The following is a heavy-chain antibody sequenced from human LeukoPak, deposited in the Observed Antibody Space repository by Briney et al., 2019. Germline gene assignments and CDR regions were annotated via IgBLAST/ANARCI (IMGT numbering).Heavy chain of an antibody. V-gene: IGHV3-30*18. CDR2: ISYDGSNK. CDR3: AKDLLYGDYGPTNVPYYGMDV. Sequence: GGSLRLSCAASGFTFSSSGMHWVRQAPGKGLEWVAVISYDGSNKYYADSVKGRFTISRDNSKNTLYLQMNSLRAEDTAVYYCAKDLLYGDYGPTNVPYYGMDVWGQGTTVTVSS. J-gene: IGHJ6*02. D-gene: IGHD4-17*01. CDR1: GFTFSSSG.